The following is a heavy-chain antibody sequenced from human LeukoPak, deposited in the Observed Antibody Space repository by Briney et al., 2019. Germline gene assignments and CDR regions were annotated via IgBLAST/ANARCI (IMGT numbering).Heavy chain of an antibody. D-gene: IGHD2-21*02. Sequence: ASVKVSCKASGYTFTNFFMHWVRQAPGQGLEWMGIINPSSGRTNYGQKFQGRVTMTRDRSTSTAYMELSSLRSEDTAVYYCAGSCGDCYQSYDAFDIWGQGTMVTVSS. J-gene: IGHJ3*02. CDR1: GYTFTNFF. V-gene: IGHV1-46*01. CDR2: INPSSGRT. CDR3: AGSCGDCYQSYDAFDI.